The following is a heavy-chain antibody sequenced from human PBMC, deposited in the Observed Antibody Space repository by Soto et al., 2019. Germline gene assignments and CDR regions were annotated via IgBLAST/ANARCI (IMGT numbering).Heavy chain of an antibody. Sequence: PGGSLILSCAASGFTFSSYAMSWVRQAPGKGLEWVSAISGSGGSTYYADSVKGRFTISRDNSKNTLYLQMNSLRAEDTAVYYCAKDIRIFWSGYYTPGYFDYWGQGTLVTVSS. CDR2: ISGSGGST. V-gene: IGHV3-23*01. CDR3: AKDIRIFWSGYYTPGYFDY. D-gene: IGHD3-3*01. CDR1: GFTFSSYA. J-gene: IGHJ4*02.